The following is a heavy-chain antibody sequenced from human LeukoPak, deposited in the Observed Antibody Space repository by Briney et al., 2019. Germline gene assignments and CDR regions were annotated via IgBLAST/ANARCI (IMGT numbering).Heavy chain of an antibody. CDR2: ISSSSSYI. Sequence: GGSLRLSCAASGFTFSSYSMNWVRQAPGKGLEWVSSISSSSSYIYYADSVKGRFTISRDNAKNSLYLQMNSLRVEDTAVYYCARFVTAAGLLDYWGQGTLVTVSS. CDR1: GFTFSSYS. V-gene: IGHV3-21*01. J-gene: IGHJ4*02. CDR3: ARFVTAAGLLDY. D-gene: IGHD6-13*01.